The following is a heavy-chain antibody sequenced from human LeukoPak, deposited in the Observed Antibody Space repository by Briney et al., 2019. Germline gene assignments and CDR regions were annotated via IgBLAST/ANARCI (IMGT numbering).Heavy chain of an antibody. D-gene: IGHD1-26*01. V-gene: IGHV3-21*04. J-gene: IGHJ4*02. Sequence: PGGSLRLSCAASGFTFSSYSMNWVRQAPGKGLEWVSSISSSSSYIYYADSVRGRFTISRDNSKNTLYLQMNSLRAEDTAVYFCAREVGPFDYWGQGTLVTVSS. CDR1: GFTFSSYS. CDR2: ISSSSSYI. CDR3: AREVGPFDY.